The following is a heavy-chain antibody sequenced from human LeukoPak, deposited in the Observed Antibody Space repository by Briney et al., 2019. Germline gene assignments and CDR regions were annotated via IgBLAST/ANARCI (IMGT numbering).Heavy chain of an antibody. Sequence: PGVALRLSCAASGFTFSDYYMSWLRQAPGKGLEWVSYICSSRSYTNHTDSVKGRFTMSRDNAKNSLYLQIHSLSDEDAAVYYCAREAAGTIYADYYRMDVWGQGTTVTVS. J-gene: IGHJ6*02. CDR1: GFTFSDYY. D-gene: IGHD6-13*01. V-gene: IGHV3-11*05. CDR2: ICSSRSYT. CDR3: AREAAGTIYADYYRMDV.